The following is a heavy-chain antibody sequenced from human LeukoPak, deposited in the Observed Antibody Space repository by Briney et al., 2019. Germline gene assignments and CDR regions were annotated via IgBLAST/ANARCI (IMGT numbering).Heavy chain of an antibody. J-gene: IGHJ3*02. CDR3: ARGLYYYGSGSYPDAFDI. Sequence: ASVKVSCKASGGTFSSYAISWVRQAPGQGLEWMGGIIPIFGTANYAQKFQGRVTISADESTSTAYMELSSLRSEDTAVYYCARGLYYYGSGSYPDAFDIWGQGTMVTVSS. V-gene: IGHV1-69*13. CDR1: GGTFSSYA. CDR2: IIPIFGTA. D-gene: IGHD3-10*01.